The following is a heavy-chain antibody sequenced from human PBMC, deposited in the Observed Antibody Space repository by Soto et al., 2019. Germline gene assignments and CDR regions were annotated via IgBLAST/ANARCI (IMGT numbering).Heavy chain of an antibody. V-gene: IGHV4-59*08. CDR2: IYYSGST. CDR1: GGSISSYY. J-gene: IGHJ4*02. Sequence: PSETLSLTCTVSGGSISSYYLSWIRQPPGKGLEWIGYIYYSGSTNYNPSLKSRVTISVDTSKNQFSLNLSFVTAADTAVYYCARSDGRYWGQGTLVTVSS. CDR3: ARSDGRY.